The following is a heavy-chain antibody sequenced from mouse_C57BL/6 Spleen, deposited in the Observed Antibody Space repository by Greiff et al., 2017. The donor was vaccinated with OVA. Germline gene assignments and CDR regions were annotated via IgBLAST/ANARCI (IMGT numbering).Heavy chain of an antibody. Sequence: QVQLQQPGAELVKPGASVKLSCKASGYTFTSYWMHWVKQRPGQGLEWIGMIHPNSGSNNYNEKFKSKATLTVDKSSSTAYMQRSSLTSEDSAVYYCARGYGNYWYFDVWGTGTTVTVSS. CDR2: IHPNSGSN. J-gene: IGHJ1*03. V-gene: IGHV1-64*01. CDR1: GYTFTSYW. D-gene: IGHD2-1*01. CDR3: ARGYGNYWYFDV.